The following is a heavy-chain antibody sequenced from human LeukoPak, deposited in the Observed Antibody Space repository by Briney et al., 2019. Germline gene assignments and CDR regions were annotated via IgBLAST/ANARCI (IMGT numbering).Heavy chain of an antibody. D-gene: IGHD4-17*01. CDR3: ARPQRDGDYYFDY. J-gene: IGHJ4*02. V-gene: IGHV4-39*01. CDR1: GGSIRSSGYF. Sequence: SETLSLTCTVSGGSIRSSGYFWGWIRQPPGKGLEWIGNIHYSGSTYYNPSLKSRVTISVDTSKNQFSLKLSSVTAADTAVYYCARPQRDGDYYFDYLGQGTLVTVSS. CDR2: IHYSGST.